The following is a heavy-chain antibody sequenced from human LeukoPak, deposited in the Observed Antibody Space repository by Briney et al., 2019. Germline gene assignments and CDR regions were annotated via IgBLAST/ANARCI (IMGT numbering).Heavy chain of an antibody. D-gene: IGHD5-24*01. J-gene: IGHJ4*02. CDR3: ARGRGGYNY. V-gene: IGHV1-8*01. Sequence: ASVKVSCKTSGYSENLYGITWVRQATGQGLEWMGWMNPNSGNTGYAQKFQGRVTMTRNTSISTAYMELSSLRSEDTAVYYCARGRGGYNYWGQGTLVTVSS. CDR1: GYSENLYG. CDR2: MNPNSGNT.